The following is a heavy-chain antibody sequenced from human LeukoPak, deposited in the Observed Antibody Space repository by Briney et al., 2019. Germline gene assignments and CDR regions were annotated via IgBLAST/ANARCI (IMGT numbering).Heavy chain of an antibody. CDR2: IYTTGTT. J-gene: IGHJ4*02. CDR3: GRQGYTASYYFLDY. CDR1: SGSISSYY. V-gene: IGHV4-4*07. D-gene: IGHD1-26*01. Sequence: SETLSLTCTVSSGSISSYYWGWVRQPPGKGLEWIGRIYTTGTTQYNPSLKSRVTMSIDTSTNQFSLNLRSMTAADTAVYYCGRQGYTASYYFLDYWGQGTLVAVS.